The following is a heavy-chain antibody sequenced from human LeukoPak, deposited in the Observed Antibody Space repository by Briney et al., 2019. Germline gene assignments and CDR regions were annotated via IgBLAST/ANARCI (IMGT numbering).Heavy chain of an antibody. CDR3: AKDRGSWHLDY. CDR2: ISYDGSNK. J-gene: IGHJ4*02. V-gene: IGHV3-30*18. Sequence: PGGSLRLSCAASGFTFSSYGMHWVRQAPGKGLEWVAVISYDGSNKYYADSVKGRFTISRDNSKNTLYLQMNSLRAEDTAVYYCAKDRGSWHLDYWGQGTLVTVSS. D-gene: IGHD6-13*01. CDR1: GFTFSSYG.